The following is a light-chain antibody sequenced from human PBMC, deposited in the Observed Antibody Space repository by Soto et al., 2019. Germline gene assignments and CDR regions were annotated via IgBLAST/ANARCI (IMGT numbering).Light chain of an antibody. CDR2: DAS. Sequence: EIVLTQSPATLSLSPGERATLSCRASQSVSSYLAWYQQKPGQAPRLLISDASNRATGIPARFSGSGSGTDFTLTISRLEPEDFAVYYCQQYGSSPPITFGQGTRLEIK. CDR1: QSVSSY. CDR3: QQYGSSPPIT. J-gene: IGKJ5*01. V-gene: IGKV3-20*01.